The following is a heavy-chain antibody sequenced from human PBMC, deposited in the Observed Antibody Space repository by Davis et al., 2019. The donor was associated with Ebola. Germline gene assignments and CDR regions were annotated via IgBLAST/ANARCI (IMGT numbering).Heavy chain of an antibody. CDR1: GFTFSSYG. V-gene: IGHV3-33*06. CDR3: AKGGARYFYHYYGMDV. D-gene: IGHD2/OR15-2a*01. J-gene: IGHJ6*02. Sequence: GESLKISCAASGFTFSSYGMHWVRQAPGKGLEWVAVIWYDGSNKYYADSVKGRFTIFRDNSKNTLYLQMNSLRADDTALYYCAKGGARYFYHYYGMDVWGQGTTVTVSS. CDR2: IWYDGSNK.